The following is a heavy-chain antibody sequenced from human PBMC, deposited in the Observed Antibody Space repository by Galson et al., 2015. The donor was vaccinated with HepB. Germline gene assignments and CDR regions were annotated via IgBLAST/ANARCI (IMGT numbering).Heavy chain of an antibody. D-gene: IGHD3-22*01. CDR2: IWYDGSNK. Sequence: SLRLSCAGSGFIFSNYGMHWVRQAPGKGLEWVAVIWYDGSNKFYADSVKGRFTISRDNSKNMVYLQMKSLRVEDTSVYYCARAGREELDYDDSSAFMFHGMDVWGQGTTVSVSS. J-gene: IGHJ6*02. CDR1: GFIFSNYG. V-gene: IGHV3-33*01. CDR3: ARAGREELDYDDSSAFMFHGMDV.